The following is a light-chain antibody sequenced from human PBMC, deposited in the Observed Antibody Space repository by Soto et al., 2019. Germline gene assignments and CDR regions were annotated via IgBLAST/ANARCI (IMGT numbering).Light chain of an antibody. CDR1: QGVSSY. J-gene: IGKJ5*01. Sequence: EIVLTQSPATLSLSPGERATLSCRASQGVSSYLAWYQQKPGQAPRLLIYDASNRATGIPARFSGSGSGTDFTLTISRLEPEDFAVYYCKQYGSSPQTFGQGTRLEIK. CDR3: KQYGSSPQT. CDR2: DAS. V-gene: IGKV3-20*01.